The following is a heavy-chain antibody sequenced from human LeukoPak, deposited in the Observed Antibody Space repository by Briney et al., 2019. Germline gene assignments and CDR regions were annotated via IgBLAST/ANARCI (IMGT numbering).Heavy chain of an antibody. D-gene: IGHD1-1*01. CDR2: IYSGGST. CDR1: GFTVSSNY. CDR3: AREIGTSDTWSDP. Sequence: GRSLRLSCAASGFTVSSNYMSWVRQAPGKGLEWVSVIYSGGSTYYADSVKGRFTISRHNSKNTLYLQMNSLRAEDTAVYYCAREIGTSDTWSDPWGQGTLVTVSS. J-gene: IGHJ5*02. V-gene: IGHV3-53*04.